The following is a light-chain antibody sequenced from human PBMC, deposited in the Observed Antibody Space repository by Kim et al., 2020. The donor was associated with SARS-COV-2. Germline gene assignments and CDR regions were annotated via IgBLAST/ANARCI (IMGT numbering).Light chain of an antibody. CDR2: GAS. CDR1: QSISTNY. CDR3: QQYQISPRT. Sequence: EIVLTQSPGTLSLSPGERATLSCRASQSISTNYLAWYQQKPGQAPRPLIYGASSRATGIPDRFSGSGSGTDFTLTITRLEPDDFAVYYCQQYQISPRTFGQGTKVDIK. J-gene: IGKJ1*01. V-gene: IGKV3-20*01.